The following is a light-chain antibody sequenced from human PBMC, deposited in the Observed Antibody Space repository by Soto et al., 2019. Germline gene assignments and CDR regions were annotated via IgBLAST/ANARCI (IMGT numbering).Light chain of an antibody. CDR1: TSDVGGYNH. CDR2: DVT. CDR3: CSYACTYNFV. V-gene: IGLV2-11*01. Sequence: QSVLTQPPSVSGSPGESVTISCTGTTSDVGGYNHVSWYQHHPRKVPKLIIYDVTKRPSGVPDRFSGSKSGNTAGLSISGLKAEDAAYYSCCSYACTYNFVYGNGKKVTVL. J-gene: IGLJ1*01.